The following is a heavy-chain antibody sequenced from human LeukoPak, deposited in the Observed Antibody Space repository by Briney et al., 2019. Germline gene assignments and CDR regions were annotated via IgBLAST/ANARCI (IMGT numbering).Heavy chain of an antibody. D-gene: IGHD2-8*01. CDR2: INHSGST. J-gene: IGHJ1*01. Sequence: SETLSLSCAVSGGSFSGYYWSWIPQPPGKGLGWIGEINHSGSTNYNPSLKSRVTISVDTSKNQFSLKLSSVTAADTAVYYCARGRVVLMVYAIRSEYFQHWGQGTLVTVSS. V-gene: IGHV4-34*01. CDR3: ARGRVVLMVYAIRSEYFQH. CDR1: GGSFSGYY.